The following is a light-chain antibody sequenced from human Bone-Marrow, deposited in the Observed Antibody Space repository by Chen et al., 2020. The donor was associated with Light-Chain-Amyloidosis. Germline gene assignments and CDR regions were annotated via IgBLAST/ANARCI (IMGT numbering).Light chain of an antibody. V-gene: IGLV3-25*03. CDR3: QSADSSGTYEGI. CDR2: RDT. Sequence: SYELTQPPSVSVSPAQTPTNTCSGDDLPTKFAYWYQQKPGQAPVLVIHRDTERPSGISERFSGSSSGTTATLTISGVQAEDEADYHCQSADSSGTYEGIFGGGTKLTVL. CDR1: DLPTKF. J-gene: IGLJ2*01.